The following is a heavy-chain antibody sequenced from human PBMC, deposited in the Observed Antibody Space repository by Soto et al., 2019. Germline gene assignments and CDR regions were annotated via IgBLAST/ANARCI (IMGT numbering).Heavy chain of an antibody. CDR1: GGSISSSGYY. V-gene: IGHV4-39*01. CDR2: INYSGTT. CDR3: ARLVHAFSNYFDY. Sequence: QLQVQESGPGLVKPSETLSLTCSVSGGSISSSGYYWVWIRQPPGKGLEWIGSINYSGTTYYTSSLNTQLTLSVHTSMNQFSLKLTSVTAADTAVYYCARLVHAFSNYFDYWGQGILVTVSS. J-gene: IGHJ4*02. D-gene: IGHD2-15*01.